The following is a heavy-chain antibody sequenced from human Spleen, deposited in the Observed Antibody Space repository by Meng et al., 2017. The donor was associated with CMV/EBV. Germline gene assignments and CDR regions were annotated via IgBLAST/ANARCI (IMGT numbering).Heavy chain of an antibody. J-gene: IGHJ4*02. Sequence: GGSLRLSCVVSGFTFSSYNMNWVRQAPGKGLEWVSSVSSSSNYIYYADSVKGRFTISRDNAKNSLYLQMNSLRAEDTAVYYCAKEGPPGLFDYWGQGTLVTVSS. CDR1: GFTFSSYN. CDR2: VSSSSNYI. CDR3: AKEGPPGLFDY. V-gene: IGHV3-21*01. D-gene: IGHD3-10*01.